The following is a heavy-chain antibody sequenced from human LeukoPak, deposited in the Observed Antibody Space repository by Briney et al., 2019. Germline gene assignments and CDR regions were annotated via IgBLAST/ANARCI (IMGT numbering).Heavy chain of an antibody. Sequence: ASVKVSCKASGYTFTSYGISWVRQAPGQGLEWMGWISAYNSNTNYAQKLQGRVTMTTDTSTSTAYMELRNLRSDDTAVYYCARTHSGYDYWYFDYWGQGTLVTVSS. V-gene: IGHV1-18*01. J-gene: IGHJ4*02. CDR1: GYTFTSYG. D-gene: IGHD5-12*01. CDR3: ARTHSGYDYWYFDY. CDR2: ISAYNSNT.